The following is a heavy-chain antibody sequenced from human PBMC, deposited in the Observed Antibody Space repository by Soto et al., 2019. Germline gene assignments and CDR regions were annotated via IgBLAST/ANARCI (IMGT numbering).Heavy chain of an antibody. CDR3: ASEYGDHLKLFDY. CDR1: GYTFTSYY. J-gene: IGHJ4*02. D-gene: IGHD4-17*01. CDR2: INPSGGST. V-gene: IGHV1-46*04. Sequence: GASVKVSCKASGYTFTSYYMRWVRQAPGQGLEWMGIINPSGGSTSYADSVQGRFTISRDNAKNSLYLQMNSLRVEDTAIYYCASEYGDHLKLFDYWGPGTLVTSPQ.